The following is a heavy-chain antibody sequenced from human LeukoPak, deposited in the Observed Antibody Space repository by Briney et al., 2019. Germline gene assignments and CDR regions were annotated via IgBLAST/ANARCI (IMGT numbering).Heavy chain of an antibody. D-gene: IGHD1-14*01. V-gene: IGHV4-4*02. Sequence: SETLSLTCAVSGGSISSSNWWSWVRQPPGKGLEWIGEIYHSGSANYSPSLKSRVTISVDKSKNQFSLKLSSVTAADTAVYYCASDPCRFCGTTHWGQGTLVTVSS. CDR2: IYHSGSA. CDR1: GGSISSSNW. CDR3: ASDPCRFCGTTH. J-gene: IGHJ4*02.